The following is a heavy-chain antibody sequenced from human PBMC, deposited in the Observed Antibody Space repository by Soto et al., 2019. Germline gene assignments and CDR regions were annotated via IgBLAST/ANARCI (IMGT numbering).Heavy chain of an antibody. CDR3: ARLHQGGAAAGTDYYYGTDV. CDR2: IYYSWST. CDR1: GGSISSSSYY. J-gene: IGHJ6*02. D-gene: IGHD6-13*01. Sequence: PSETLSLTCTVSGGSISSSSYYSGWIRHPPGKGLECIGSIYYSWSTYYNPSLKSRVTISVNTSENQFSLTLSSVTAADTAVYYCARLHQGGAAAGTDYYYGTDVWGQGTPETVS. V-gene: IGHV4-39*01.